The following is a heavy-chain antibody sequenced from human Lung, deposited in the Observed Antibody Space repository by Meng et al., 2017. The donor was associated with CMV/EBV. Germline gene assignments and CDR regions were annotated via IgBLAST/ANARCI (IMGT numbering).Heavy chain of an antibody. CDR1: GGTFSSYA. CDR3: AREGCSSTSCYGWFDP. V-gene: IGHV1-69*05. Sequence: SXXVSXKASGGTFSSYAISWVRQAPGQGLEWMGGIIPIFGTANYAQKFQGRVTITTDESTSTAYMELSSLRSEDTAVYYCAREGCSSTSCYGWFDPWGQGXLVTVSS. CDR2: IIPIFGTA. D-gene: IGHD2-2*01. J-gene: IGHJ5*02.